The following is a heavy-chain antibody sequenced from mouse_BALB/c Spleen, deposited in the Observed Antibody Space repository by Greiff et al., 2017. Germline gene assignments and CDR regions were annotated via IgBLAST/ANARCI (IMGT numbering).Heavy chain of an antibody. CDR3: ARDTATGFAY. Sequence: EVQLVESGGGLVQPGGSLRLSCATSGFTFTDYYMSWVRQPPGKALEWLGFIRNKANGYTTEYSASVKGRFTISRDNSQSILYLQMNTLRAEDSATYYCARDTATGFAYWGQGTLVTVSA. CDR2: IRNKANGYTT. J-gene: IGHJ3*01. V-gene: IGHV7-3*02. CDR1: GFTFTDYY. D-gene: IGHD1-2*01.